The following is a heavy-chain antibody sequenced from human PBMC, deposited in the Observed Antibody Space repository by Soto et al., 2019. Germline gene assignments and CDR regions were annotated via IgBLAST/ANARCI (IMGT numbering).Heavy chain of an antibody. J-gene: IGHJ4*02. CDR1: GGSINRNDYY. V-gene: IGHV4-30-4*01. CDR2: IYYSGST. CDR3: ARAPIMITSGGVIVPYYFDY. D-gene: IGHD3-16*02. Sequence: SETLSLTCTVSGGSINRNDYYWSWIRQPPGKGLEWIGYIYYSGSTFYNPSLESRVTISLDTSKNQFSLKLSSVTVADTAVYYCARAPIMITSGGVIVPYYFDYWGQGTLVTVS.